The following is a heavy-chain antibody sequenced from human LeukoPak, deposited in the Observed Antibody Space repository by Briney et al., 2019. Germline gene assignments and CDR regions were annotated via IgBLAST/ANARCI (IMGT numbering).Heavy chain of an antibody. CDR3: ARYSSSSEF. D-gene: IGHD6-6*01. CDR2: INQDGSEK. J-gene: IGHJ1*01. V-gene: IGHV3-7*01. CDR1: GFIVSPHW. Sequence: GGSLRLSCVASGFIVSPHWMTWVRQAPGKGPEWVANINQDGSEKYYVDSVKGRFTISRDNAKNSLYLQMNNLRAEDTAVYYCARYSSSSEFWGQGTLVTVSS.